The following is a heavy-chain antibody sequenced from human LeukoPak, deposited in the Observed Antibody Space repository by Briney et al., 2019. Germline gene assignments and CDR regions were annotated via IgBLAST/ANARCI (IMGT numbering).Heavy chain of an antibody. Sequence: GGSLRLSCAASGFTFSNAWMSWVRQAPGKGLEWVGRIKSKTDGGTTDYAAPVKGRFTISRDDSKNTLYLQMNSLKTEDTAVYYRTTVTSASSSWYRYWGQGTLVTVSS. D-gene: IGHD6-13*01. J-gene: IGHJ4*02. V-gene: IGHV3-15*01. CDR3: TTVTSASSSWYRY. CDR1: GFTFSNAW. CDR2: IKSKTDGGTT.